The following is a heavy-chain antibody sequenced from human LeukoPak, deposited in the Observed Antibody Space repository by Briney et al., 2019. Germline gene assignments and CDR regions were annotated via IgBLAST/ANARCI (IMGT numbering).Heavy chain of an antibody. J-gene: IGHJ4*02. CDR2: ISTSSGCT. V-gene: IGHV3-21*01. CDR1: GFTFSYYS. CDR3: ARDRGYSYADY. D-gene: IGHD5-18*01. Sequence: GGSLRLSCAASGFTFSYYSMNWVRQAPGKGLEWVSSISTSSGCTYSADSVRGRFTVSRDNAKNSLYLQMNSLRADDTAVYYCARDRGYSYADYWGQGTLVTVSS.